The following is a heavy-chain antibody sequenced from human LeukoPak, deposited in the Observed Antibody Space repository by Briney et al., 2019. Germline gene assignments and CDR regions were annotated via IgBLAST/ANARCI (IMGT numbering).Heavy chain of an antibody. CDR3: AKGIHGSLLRSLEFDY. CDR1: GFTFSSYG. Sequence: GGSLRLSCAASGFTFSSYGMSWVRQSPGKGLEWVSGISASGGSTYYADSVKGRFTISRDNSKNTLVLQMNSLRAEDTAVYYCAKGIHGSLLRSLEFDYWGQGTLVTVSS. V-gene: IGHV3-23*01. D-gene: IGHD3-3*01. J-gene: IGHJ4*02. CDR2: ISASGGST.